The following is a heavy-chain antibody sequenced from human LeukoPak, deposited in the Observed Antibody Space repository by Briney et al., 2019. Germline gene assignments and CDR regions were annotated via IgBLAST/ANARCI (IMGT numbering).Heavy chain of an antibody. D-gene: IGHD1-14*01. CDR2: IYHSGST. J-gene: IGHJ3*02. CDR3: ARITDAFDI. V-gene: IGHV4-38-2*02. CDR1: GYSISSGYY. Sequence: KPSETLSLTCTVSGYSISSGYYWGWIRQPPGKGLEWIGSIYHSGSTYYNPSLKSRVTISVDTSKNQFSLKLSSVTAADTAVYYCARITDAFDIWGQGTMVTVSS.